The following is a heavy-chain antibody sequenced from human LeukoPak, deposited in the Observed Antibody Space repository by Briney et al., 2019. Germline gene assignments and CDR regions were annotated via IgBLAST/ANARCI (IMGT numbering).Heavy chain of an antibody. CDR2: IYFTGNA. CDR1: GGSINNYY. Sequence: SETLSLTCSVSGGSINNYYWSWIRQPPGKRLEWIGYIYFTGNAGYNPSLESRLTISVDTSKNQFSLKLISVTAADTAVYYCAGLRNYCDYWGQGTLVIVSS. V-gene: IGHV4-59*01. J-gene: IGHJ4*02. CDR3: AGLRNYCDY. D-gene: IGHD4-17*01.